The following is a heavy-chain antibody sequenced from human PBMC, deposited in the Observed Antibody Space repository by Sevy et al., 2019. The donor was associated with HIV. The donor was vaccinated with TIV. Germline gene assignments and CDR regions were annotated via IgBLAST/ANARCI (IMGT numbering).Heavy chain of an antibody. Sequence: GESLKISCRGSGYSFTSHWIGWVRHMPGKGLEWMGIIYPDDSDTRDSPSFQGQVTFSADKSIGTAYLQWSSLKASDTAMYYCATSRSGYLDSSGYYIYWGQGTLVTVSS. CDR3: ATSRSGYLDSSGYYIY. V-gene: IGHV5-51*01. D-gene: IGHD3-22*01. J-gene: IGHJ4*02. CDR1: GYSFTSHW. CDR2: IYPDDSDT.